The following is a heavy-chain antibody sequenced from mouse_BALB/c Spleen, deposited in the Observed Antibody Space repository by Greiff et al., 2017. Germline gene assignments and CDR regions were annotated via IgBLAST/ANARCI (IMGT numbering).Heavy chain of an antibody. CDR1: GFTFSSFG. D-gene: IGHD1-2*01. V-gene: IGHV5-17*02. Sequence: EVHLVESGGGLVQPGGSRKLSCAASGFTFSSFGMHWVRQAPEKGLEWVAYISSGSSTIYYADTVKGRFIISRDNPKNTLFLQMTSLRSEDTAMYYCARSGLRLPFDYWGQGTTLTVSS. CDR3: ARSGLRLPFDY. J-gene: IGHJ2*01. CDR2: ISSGSSTI.